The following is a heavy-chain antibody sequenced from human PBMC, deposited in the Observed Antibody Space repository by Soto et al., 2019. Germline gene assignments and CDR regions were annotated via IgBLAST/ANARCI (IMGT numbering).Heavy chain of an antibody. J-gene: IGHJ4*02. CDR3: ASLNCSGGSCYNPGFES. V-gene: IGHV4-39*01. CDR2: IFFTWNI. CDR1: GASLSSISYY. Sequence: QLQLQESGPGLVKPSETLSLNCTVSGASLSSISYYWGWIRQPPGKGLEWVGSIFFTWNIYYNPSLKSLVTISVDTSRHKSSLMVNSVNAADTAVYYCASLNCSGGSCYNPGFESWGQGALVTVSS. D-gene: IGHD2-15*01.